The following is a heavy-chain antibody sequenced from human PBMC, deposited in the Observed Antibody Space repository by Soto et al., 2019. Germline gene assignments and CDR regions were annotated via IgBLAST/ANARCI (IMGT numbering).Heavy chain of an antibody. V-gene: IGHV3-30*18. J-gene: IGHJ4*02. CDR3: AKDRRDGDFMHILVVDF. CDR2: MSYDETKK. CDR1: GFSLSSYA. D-gene: IGHD2-15*01. Sequence: QVQLVESGGGVVQPGGSLRLSCATSGFSLSSYAMHWVRQAPGKGLEWVALMSYDETKKYYADSVKGRVTISRDTSKNTLFLPMNNLRVEDTAVYYCAKDRRDGDFMHILVVDFWGQGALVTVSS.